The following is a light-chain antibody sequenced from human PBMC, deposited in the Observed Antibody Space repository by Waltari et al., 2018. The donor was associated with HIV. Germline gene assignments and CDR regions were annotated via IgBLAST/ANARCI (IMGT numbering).Light chain of an antibody. V-gene: IGKV3D-15*01. CDR3: QQYLDWPAWT. CDR2: GAS. Sequence: EMVMTQSHATLSVFPGETATLSCRAARNIGGNLAWYQQKPGKAPRLLIFGASSRPAYIPARFSCRGFGTDFSLTISTLQPEDAAIYYCQQYLDWPAWTFGQGTKVEV. CDR1: RNIGGN. J-gene: IGKJ1*01.